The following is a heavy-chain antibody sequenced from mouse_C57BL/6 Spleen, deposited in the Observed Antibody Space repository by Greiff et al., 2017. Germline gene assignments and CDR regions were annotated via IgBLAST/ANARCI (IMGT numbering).Heavy chain of an antibody. J-gene: IGHJ1*03. CDR2: IWRGGST. Sequence: QVQLQQSGPGLVQPSQSLSITCTVSGFSLTSYGVHWVRQSPGKGLEWLGVIWRGGSTDYNAAFMSRLSITKDNSKSQVFFKMNSLQADDTAIYYCAKRGDYGSYWYFDVWGTGTTVTVSS. CDR1: GFSLTSYG. D-gene: IGHD1-1*01. V-gene: IGHV2-5*01. CDR3: AKRGDYGSYWYFDV.